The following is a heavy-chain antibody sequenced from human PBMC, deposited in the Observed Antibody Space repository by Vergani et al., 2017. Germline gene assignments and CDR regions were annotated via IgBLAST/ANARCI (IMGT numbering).Heavy chain of an antibody. CDR1: GFSLSTSGVG. CDR2: IYWDDDK. J-gene: IGHJ5*02. CDR3: AHVPYDDSSGYPNWFDP. Sequence: QITLKESGPTLVKPTQTLTLTCTFSGFSLSTSGVGVGWIRQPPGKALEWLALIYWDDDKRYSPSLKSRLTITKDTSKNQVVLTMTNMDPVDTATYYCAHVPYDDSSGYPNWFDPWGQGTLVTVSS. D-gene: IGHD3-22*01. V-gene: IGHV2-5*02.